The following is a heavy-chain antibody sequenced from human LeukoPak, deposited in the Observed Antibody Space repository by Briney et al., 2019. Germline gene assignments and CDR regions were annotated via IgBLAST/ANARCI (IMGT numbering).Heavy chain of an antibody. V-gene: IGHV1-24*01. D-gene: IGHD6-13*01. J-gene: IGHJ4*02. Sequence: AASVKVSCKVSGYTLTELSMHWVRQAPGKGLEWMGGFDPEDGETIYAQKFQGRVTMTEDTSTDTAYMELSSLRSEDTAVYYCATLGHSSSPPDYWGQGTLVTVSS. CDR1: GYTLTELS. CDR2: FDPEDGET. CDR3: ATLGHSSSPPDY.